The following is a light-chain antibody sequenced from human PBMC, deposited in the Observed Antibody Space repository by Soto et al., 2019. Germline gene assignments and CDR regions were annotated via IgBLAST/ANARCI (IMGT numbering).Light chain of an antibody. CDR1: SGHSNFA. CDR2: VNTDGSH. J-gene: IGLJ2*01. V-gene: IGLV4-69*01. Sequence: QPVLIQSPSASASLGASVKLTCTLSSGHSNFAIAWLQQQPDRGPRYLMKVNTDGSHDKGDGIPDRFSGSTSGAERYLTISSLQSEDEADYYCQTWGTGTHVVFGGGTKLTVL. CDR3: QTWGTGTHVV.